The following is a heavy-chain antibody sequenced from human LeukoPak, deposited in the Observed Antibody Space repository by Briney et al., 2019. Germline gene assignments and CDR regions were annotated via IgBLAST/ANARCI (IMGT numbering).Heavy chain of an antibody. D-gene: IGHD1-26*01. V-gene: IGHV3-15*01. CDR2: IKSKANGGTT. J-gene: IGHJ4*02. CDR3: VTEYSGSFDH. Sequence: GGSLRLSCTASGLTFTNAWMNWVRQAPGKGLEWVALIKSKANGGTTDYAAPVKGRFTISRDDSKNTLYLQMNSLKTEDTAVYYCVTEYSGSFDHWGQGTLSPSPQ. CDR1: GLTFTNAW.